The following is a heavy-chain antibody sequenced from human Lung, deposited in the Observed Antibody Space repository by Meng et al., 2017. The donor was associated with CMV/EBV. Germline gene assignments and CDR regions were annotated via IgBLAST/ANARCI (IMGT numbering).Heavy chain of an antibody. D-gene: IGHD2-2*02. Sequence: XCVVSGFNLRDYEVNWVRQAPGKGLEWVAYMTTSGNSIHYAASVRGRFTISRDNAQNSFFLHMDSLRVEDTAVYYCARDMDYTSAAYDYWGQGTLVTVS. CDR2: MTTSGNSI. J-gene: IGHJ4*02. V-gene: IGHV3-48*03. CDR1: GFNLRDYE. CDR3: ARDMDYTSAAYDY.